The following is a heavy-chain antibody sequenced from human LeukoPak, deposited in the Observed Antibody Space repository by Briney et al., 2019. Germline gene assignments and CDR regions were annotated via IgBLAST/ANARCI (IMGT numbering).Heavy chain of an antibody. D-gene: IGHD5-12*01. J-gene: IGHJ4*02. Sequence: GGSLRLSCAASGFTFSSYWMHWVRQAPGKGLVWVSRINSDGSSTSYADSVKGRFTISRDNAKNTLYLQMNSLRAEDTAAYYCARGGLGGYGRYFDYWGQGTLVTVSS. CDR1: GFTFSSYW. CDR2: INSDGSST. V-gene: IGHV3-74*01. CDR3: ARGGLGGYGRYFDY.